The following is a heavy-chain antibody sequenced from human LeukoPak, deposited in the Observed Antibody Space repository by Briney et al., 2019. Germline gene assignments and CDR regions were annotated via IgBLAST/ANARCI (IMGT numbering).Heavy chain of an antibody. CDR2: INHSGST. V-gene: IGHV4-34*01. CDR3: ARGSGRIIAVAGRANWYFDL. D-gene: IGHD6-19*01. J-gene: IGHJ2*01. CDR1: GGSFSCYY. Sequence: SETLSLTCAVYGGSFSCYYWSWIRQPPGKGLEWIGEINHSGSTNYNPSLKSRVTISVDTSKNQFSLKLSSVTAADTAVYYCARGSGRIIAVAGRANWYFDLWGRGTLVTVSS.